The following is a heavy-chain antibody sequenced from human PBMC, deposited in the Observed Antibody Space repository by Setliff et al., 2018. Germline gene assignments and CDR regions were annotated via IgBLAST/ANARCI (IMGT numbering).Heavy chain of an antibody. J-gene: IGHJ4*02. CDR3: VRWVDGKADY. Sequence: CAASGFTFSAYALHWVRQAPVRGLEYVSAISNDGRRTYYTDSVKGRFTISRDNSKNTLYLEMGSLGPEDMAVYYCVRWVDGKADYWGQGTLVTVSS. CDR2: ISNDGRRT. CDR1: GFTFSAYA. V-gene: IGHV3-64*02.